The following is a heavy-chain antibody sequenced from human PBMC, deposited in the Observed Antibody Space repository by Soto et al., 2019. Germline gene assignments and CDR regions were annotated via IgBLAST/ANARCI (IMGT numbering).Heavy chain of an antibody. CDR2: IIPILGIA. CDR3: ARGSCSGGSCYGHYYYMDV. Sequence: QVQLVQSGAEVKKPGSSVKVSCKASGGTFSSYTISWVRQAPGQGLEWMGRIIPILGIANYAQKFQGRVTITADKSTSTAYMELSSLRSDDTAVYYCARGSCSGGSCYGHYYYMDVWGKGTTVTVSS. V-gene: IGHV1-69*02. J-gene: IGHJ6*03. D-gene: IGHD2-15*01. CDR1: GGTFSSYT.